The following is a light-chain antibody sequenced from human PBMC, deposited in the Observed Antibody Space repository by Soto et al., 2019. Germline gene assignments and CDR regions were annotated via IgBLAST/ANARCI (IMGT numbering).Light chain of an antibody. CDR1: NSNVGTYY. J-gene: IGLJ1*01. Sequence: QSVLTQPPSASGTPGQRVTMSCSGSNSNVGTYYVSWYQHLPGTAPKLLIYYNNQRPSGVPDRFSGSKSGTSASLAISGLRSEDESDYYCVAWEARLRGYVFGTGTKLHVL. V-gene: IGLV1-47*02. CDR3: VAWEARLRGYV. CDR2: YNN.